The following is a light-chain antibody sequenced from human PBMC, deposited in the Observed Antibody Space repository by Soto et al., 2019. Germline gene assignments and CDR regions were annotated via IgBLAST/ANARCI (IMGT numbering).Light chain of an antibody. Sequence: EIVMTQSPATLSVSPGERATLSCRASQSVSGNLAWYQQKPGQAPRLLIYGASTRATGIPARFSGSGSGTEFILTISSLQSEDFAVHYCQQYNIWPPYTFGQGPKLEIK. V-gene: IGKV3-15*01. CDR1: QSVSGN. J-gene: IGKJ2*01. CDR3: QQYNIWPPYT. CDR2: GAS.